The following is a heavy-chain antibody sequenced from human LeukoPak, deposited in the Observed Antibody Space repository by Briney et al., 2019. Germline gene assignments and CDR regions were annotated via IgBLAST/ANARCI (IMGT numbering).Heavy chain of an antibody. J-gene: IGHJ6*03. Sequence: ASVTVSCKASGYTFTSYDINWVRQATGQGLEWMGWMNPNSGNTGYAQKFQGRVTITRNTSISTAYMELSSLRSEDTAVYYCARGRDCSSTSCYLGLGADYYYMDVWGKGTTVTVSS. D-gene: IGHD2-2*01. V-gene: IGHV1-8*03. CDR3: ARGRDCSSTSCYLGLGADYYYMDV. CDR2: MNPNSGNT. CDR1: GYTFTSYD.